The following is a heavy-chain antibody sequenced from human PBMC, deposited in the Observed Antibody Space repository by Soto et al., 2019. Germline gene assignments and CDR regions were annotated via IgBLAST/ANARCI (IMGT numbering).Heavy chain of an antibody. CDR2: ISYDGVNK. V-gene: IGHV3-30-3*01. D-gene: IGHD2-15*01. CDR3: ARDGCSGPACSFQF. Sequence: QVQLVESGGGVVQPGRSLRLSCTASGFTFNHYAMNWVRQAPGKGLEWVAVISYDGVNKYYAESVKGRFTISRDTSKNTLNLDMTRLIVEEPAVYYWARDGCSGPACSFQFWGQGTLVTVSS. CDR1: GFTFNHYA. J-gene: IGHJ1*01.